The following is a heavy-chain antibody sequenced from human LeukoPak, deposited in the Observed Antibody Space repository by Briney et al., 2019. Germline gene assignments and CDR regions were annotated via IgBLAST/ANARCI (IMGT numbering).Heavy chain of an antibody. CDR3: AHSIYYYDSSGYYPGDAFDI. CDR1: GFSLSTSGVG. CDR2: IDWNDDK. Sequence: SGPTLVNPTQTLTLTCTFSGFSLSTSGVGVGWIRHPPGKALEWLALIDWNDDKRYSPSLKSRLTITKDTSKNQVVLTMTNMDPVDTAIYYCAHSIYYYDSSGYYPGDAFDIWGQGTMVTVSS. J-gene: IGHJ3*02. D-gene: IGHD3-22*01. V-gene: IGHV2-5*01.